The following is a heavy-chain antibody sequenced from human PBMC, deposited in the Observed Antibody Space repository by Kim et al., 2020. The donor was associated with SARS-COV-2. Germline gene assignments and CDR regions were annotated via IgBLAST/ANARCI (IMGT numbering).Heavy chain of an antibody. CDR2: ISGSGGST. V-gene: IGHV3-23*01. Sequence: GGSLRLSCAASGFTFSSYAMSWVRQAPGKGLEWVSAISGSGGSTYYADSVKGRFTISRDNSKNTLYLQMNSLRAEDTAVYYCAKDLLGYCSGGSCSGDAFDIWGQGTMVTVSS. CDR1: GFTFSSYA. J-gene: IGHJ3*02. CDR3: AKDLLGYCSGGSCSGDAFDI. D-gene: IGHD2-15*01.